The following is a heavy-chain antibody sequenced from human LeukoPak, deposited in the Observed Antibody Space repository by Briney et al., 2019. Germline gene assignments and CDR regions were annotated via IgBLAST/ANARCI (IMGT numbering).Heavy chain of an antibody. V-gene: IGHV3-66*01. J-gene: IGHJ4*02. Sequence: GGSLRLSCAASGFTVSSNYMSWVRQAPGKGLEWVSVIYSGGYTYYADSVKGRFTISRDNSKNTLYLQMNSLRGEDTVVYYCAAALYRELGSDSWGQGTLVTVSS. D-gene: IGHD7-27*01. CDR3: AAALYRELGSDS. CDR2: IYSGGYT. CDR1: GFTVSSNY.